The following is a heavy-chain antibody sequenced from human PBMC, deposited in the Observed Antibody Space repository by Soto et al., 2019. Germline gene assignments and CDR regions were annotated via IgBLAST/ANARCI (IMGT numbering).Heavy chain of an antibody. J-gene: IGHJ4*02. Sequence: VQLVESGGGVVQPGRSLRLSCAASGFTFSDYAMHWVRQAPGKGLEWVAVFSHDGRNTHYADSVKGRFTISRDSSKNTVSLEMTSLRAEDTAVDYCAKGGRQWLVTSDFNYWGQGALVTVSS. D-gene: IGHD6-19*01. CDR1: GFTFSDYA. CDR3: AKGGRQWLVTSDFNY. CDR2: FSHDGRNT. V-gene: IGHV3-30*18.